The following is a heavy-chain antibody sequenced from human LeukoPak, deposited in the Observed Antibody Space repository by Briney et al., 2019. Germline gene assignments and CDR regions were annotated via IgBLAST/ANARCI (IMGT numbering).Heavy chain of an antibody. CDR2: IPYDGSNK. V-gene: IGHV3-30*02. D-gene: IGHD5-24*01. CDR1: GFTFSNFG. CDR3: ANGPTKDGYHYYFDY. J-gene: IGHJ4*02. Sequence: GGSLRLSCAASGFTFSNFGMHWVRQAPGKGLEWVTFIPYDGSNKYYADSVKGRFTLSRDNSKNTLSLQMNSLRPEDTAIYYCANGPTKDGYHYYFDYWGQGTLVAVSS.